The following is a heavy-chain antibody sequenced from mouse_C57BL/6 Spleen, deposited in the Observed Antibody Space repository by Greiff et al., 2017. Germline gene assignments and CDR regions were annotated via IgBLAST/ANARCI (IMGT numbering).Heavy chain of an antibody. D-gene: IGHD2-4*01. Sequence: EVQLQQSGPELVKPGDSVQISCKASGYSFTGYFMNWVMQSHGKSLEWIGRINPYNGDTFYNQKFKGKATLPVDKSSSTAHRELRSLTSEDSAVYYCARGGYDYDGAWFAYWGQGTLVTVSA. V-gene: IGHV1-20*01. CDR3: ARGGYDYDGAWFAY. CDR2: INPYNGDT. J-gene: IGHJ3*01. CDR1: GYSFTGYF.